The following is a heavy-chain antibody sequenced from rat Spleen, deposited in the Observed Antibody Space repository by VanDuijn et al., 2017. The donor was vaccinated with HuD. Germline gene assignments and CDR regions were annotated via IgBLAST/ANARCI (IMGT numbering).Heavy chain of an antibody. J-gene: IGHJ2*01. CDR2: VSSGGNT. D-gene: IGHD1-12*02. CDR1: GFSLTSDG. CDR3: VRDGGFDY. Sequence: QVQLKESGPGLVQPSQTLSLTCTVSGFSLTSDGVSWVRQPPGKGLEWIAAVSSGGNTYYDSTLKSRLSISRDTSRSQVFLKMSGLQTEDTATYYCVRDGGFDYWGQGVMVTVSS. V-gene: IGHV2S12*01.